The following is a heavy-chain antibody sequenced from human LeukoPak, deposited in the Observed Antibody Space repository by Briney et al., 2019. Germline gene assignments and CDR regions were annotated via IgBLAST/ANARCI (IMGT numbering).Heavy chain of an antibody. D-gene: IGHD6-19*01. CDR3: ARESGSSGWYRIYYYYYGMDV. V-gene: IGHV1-18*01. CDR1: GYTFTSYG. CDR2: ISAYNGNT. Sequence: GASVKVSCKASGYTFTSYGISWVRQAPGQGLEWMGWISAYNGNTNYAQKLQGRVTMTTDTSTSTACMELRSLRSDDTAVYYCARESGSSGWYRIYYYYYGMDVWGQGTTVTVSS. J-gene: IGHJ6*02.